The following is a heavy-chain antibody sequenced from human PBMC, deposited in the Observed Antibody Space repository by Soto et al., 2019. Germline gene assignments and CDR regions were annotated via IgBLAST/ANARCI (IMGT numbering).Heavy chain of an antibody. CDR3: TSGRGYTSTWWQTPFDH. V-gene: IGHV3-49*04. Sequence: GGSLRLSCTASGFTFGDYAMSWVRQAPGKGLEWVGFIRSKAYGETTEYAASVKGRFTISRDDSRSIAYLDMNSLKTEDTAVYYCTSGRGYTSTWWQTPFDHWGQGTLVTVSS. D-gene: IGHD6-13*01. J-gene: IGHJ4*02. CDR1: GFTFGDYA. CDR2: IRSKAYGETT.